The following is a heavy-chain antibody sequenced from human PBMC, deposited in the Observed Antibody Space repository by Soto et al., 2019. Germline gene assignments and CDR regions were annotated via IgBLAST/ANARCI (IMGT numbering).Heavy chain of an antibody. CDR1: GGSISSTSNY. CDR2: VFYSGNT. Sequence: QLQLQESGPGLVKPSETLSLTCSVSGGSISSTSNYWGWIRQPPGKGLEWIGNVFYSGNTYYKSSLKSRVPISVDKSKNQFPLRLTSVTAADTAVYYCARLTHRSGYSYGYDSWGQGTLVTVSS. D-gene: IGHD5-18*01. V-gene: IGHV4-39*01. CDR3: ARLTHRSGYSYGYDS. J-gene: IGHJ4*02.